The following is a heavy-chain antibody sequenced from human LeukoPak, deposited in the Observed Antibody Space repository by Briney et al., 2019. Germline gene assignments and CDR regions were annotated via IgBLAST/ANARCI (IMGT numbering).Heavy chain of an antibody. CDR3: ARDRDGDYVDAFDI. D-gene: IGHD4-17*01. J-gene: IGHJ3*02. CDR1: GFTFSNYG. Sequence: GGSLRLSCAASGFTFSNYGMHWVRQAPGKGMEWVAVIWYDGSNKYYADSVKGRFTISRDNSKNTLYLQMNSLRAEDTAVYYCARDRDGDYVDAFDIWGQGTMVTVSS. V-gene: IGHV3-33*01. CDR2: IWYDGSNK.